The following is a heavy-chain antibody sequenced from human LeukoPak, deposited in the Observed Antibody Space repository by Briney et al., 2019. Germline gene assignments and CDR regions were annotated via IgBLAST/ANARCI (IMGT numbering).Heavy chain of an antibody. CDR2: ISYDGSNK. CDR3: ARDLEDVGSGWYVDYGMDV. CDR1: GFTFSSYA. V-gene: IGHV3-30*04. D-gene: IGHD6-19*01. J-gene: IGHJ6*02. Sequence: GRSLRLSCAASGFTFSSYAMHWVRQAPGKGLEWVAVISYDGSNKYYADSVKGRFTISRDNAKNSLYLQMNSLRAEDTAVYYCARDLEDVGSGWYVDYGMDVWGQGTTVTVSS.